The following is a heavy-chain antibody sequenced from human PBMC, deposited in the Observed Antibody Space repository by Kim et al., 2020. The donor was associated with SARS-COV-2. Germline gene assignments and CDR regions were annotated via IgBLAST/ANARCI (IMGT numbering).Heavy chain of an antibody. V-gene: IGHV4-39*01. CDR2: IYYSGST. D-gene: IGHD6-6*01. CDR1: GGSICSSSYY. CDR3: VSSDSRIPALFDY. Sequence: SETLSLTCTVSGGSICSSSYYWGWIRQPPGKGLEWIGSIYYSGSTYYNPSLKSRVTISVDTSKNQFSLKLSSVTAADTAVYYCVSSDSRIPALFDYWGQGTLVTVSS. J-gene: IGHJ4*02.